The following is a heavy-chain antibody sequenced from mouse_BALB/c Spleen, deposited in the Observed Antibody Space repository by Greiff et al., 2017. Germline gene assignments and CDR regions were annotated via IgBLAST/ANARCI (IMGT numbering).Heavy chain of an antibody. CDR3: ARWDY. CDR1: GYTFTSYW. Sequence: QVHVKQSGAELVKPGASVKLSCKTSGYTFTSYWIQWVKQRPGQGLGWIGEIFPGTGTTYYNEKFKGKATLTIDTSSSTAYMQLSSLTSEDSAVYFCARWDYWGQGTTLTVSS. J-gene: IGHJ2*01. V-gene: IGHV1S132*01. CDR2: IFPGTGTT.